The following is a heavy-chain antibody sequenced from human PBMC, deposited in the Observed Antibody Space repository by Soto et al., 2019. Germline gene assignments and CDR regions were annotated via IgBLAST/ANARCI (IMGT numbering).Heavy chain of an antibody. Sequence: VKVSCKASGGTFSSYAISWVRQAPGQGLEWMGGIIPIYGTANYAQKFQGRVTITADESTSTAYMELSSLRSDDTAVYYCARVVRGVGVVNFFGWFDPWGQGTPVTVSS. D-gene: IGHD3-3*01. J-gene: IGHJ5*02. CDR3: ARVVRGVGVVNFFGWFDP. V-gene: IGHV1-69*13. CDR2: IIPIYGTA. CDR1: GGTFSSYA.